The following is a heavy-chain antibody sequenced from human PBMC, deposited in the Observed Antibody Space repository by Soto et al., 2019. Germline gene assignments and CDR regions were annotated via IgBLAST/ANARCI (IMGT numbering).Heavy chain of an antibody. CDR1: GYTFTGYY. CDR3: ARDSRYGDYYFDY. D-gene: IGHD4-17*01. J-gene: IGHJ4*02. Sequence: VASVKVSCKASGYTFTGYYMHWVRQAPGQGLEWMGWINPNSGGTNYAQKFQGWVTMTRDTSISTAYMELSRLRSDDTAVYYCARDSRYGDYYFDYWGQGTLVTVSS. V-gene: IGHV1-2*04. CDR2: INPNSGGT.